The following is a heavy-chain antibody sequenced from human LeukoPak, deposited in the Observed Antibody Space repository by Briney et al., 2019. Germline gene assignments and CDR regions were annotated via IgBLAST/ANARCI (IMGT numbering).Heavy chain of an antibody. CDR1: GFTFSSYW. J-gene: IGHJ6*02. CDR3: ARDVVTAIRGYYYGMDV. CDR2: IKQDGSEK. D-gene: IGHD2-21*02. V-gene: IGHV3-7*03. Sequence: GGSLRLSCAASGFTFSSYWMSWVRQAPGKGLEWVANIKQDGSEKYYVDSVKGRFTISRDNAKNSLYLQMNSLGAEDTAVYYCARDVVTAIRGYYYGMDVWGQGTTVTVSS.